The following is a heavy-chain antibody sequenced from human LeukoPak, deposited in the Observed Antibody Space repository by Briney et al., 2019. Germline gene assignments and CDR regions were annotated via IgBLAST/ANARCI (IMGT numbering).Heavy chain of an antibody. J-gene: IGHJ6*02. CDR1: GFTFSSYA. D-gene: IGHD6-25*01. Sequence: GGSLRLSCAASGFTFSSYAMHWVRQAPGKGLEWVAVIWYDGSNKYYADSVKGRFTISRDNSKNTLYLQMNSLRAEDTAVYYCARGTANWNYYYGMDVWGQGTTVTVSS. CDR2: IWYDGSNK. V-gene: IGHV3-33*08. CDR3: ARGTANWNYYYGMDV.